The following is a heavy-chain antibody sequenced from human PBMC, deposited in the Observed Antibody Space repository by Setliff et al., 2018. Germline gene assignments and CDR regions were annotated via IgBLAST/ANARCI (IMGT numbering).Heavy chain of an antibody. CDR3: ARDGLGAFSLRSMDV. CDR1: GGSIIGYY. D-gene: IGHD3-3*02. Sequence: SETLSLTCTVSGGSIIGYYWSWIRQPPGKGLEWIGYIDYSGSTNYNPSLKSRVTISLDTSKNQFSLQLSSVTAADTAVYYCARDGLGAFSLRSMDVWGKGTTVTVSS. V-gene: IGHV4-59*01. J-gene: IGHJ6*04. CDR2: IDYSGST.